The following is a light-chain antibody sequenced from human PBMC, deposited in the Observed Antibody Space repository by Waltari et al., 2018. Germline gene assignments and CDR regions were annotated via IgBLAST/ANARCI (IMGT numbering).Light chain of an antibody. Sequence: QSALTQPPSASGSPGQSVTISCTGTSSDVVVYNYVTWYQHHPGKAPKLMIHEVTTRPSGVPDRFSGSKSGNTASLTVSGLQSEDEADYYCSSYAGSNTVVFGGGTKLTVL. J-gene: IGLJ2*01. CDR1: SSDVVVYNY. V-gene: IGLV2-8*01. CDR3: SSYAGSNTVV. CDR2: EVT.